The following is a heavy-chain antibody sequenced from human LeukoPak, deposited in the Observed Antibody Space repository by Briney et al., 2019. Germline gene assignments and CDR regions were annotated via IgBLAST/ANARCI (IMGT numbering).Heavy chain of an antibody. CDR2: ISGSGGST. J-gene: IGHJ4*02. CDR3: AKDHCSSTSCYETPPLHFDY. D-gene: IGHD2-2*01. V-gene: IGHV3-23*01. CDR1: GFTFSSYA. Sequence: PGGSLRLSCAASGFTFSSYAMSWVRQAPGKGLEWVSAISGSGGSTYYADSVKGRFTISRDNSKNTLYLQMNSLRAEDAAVYYCAKDHCSSTSCYETPPLHFDYWGQGTLVTVSS.